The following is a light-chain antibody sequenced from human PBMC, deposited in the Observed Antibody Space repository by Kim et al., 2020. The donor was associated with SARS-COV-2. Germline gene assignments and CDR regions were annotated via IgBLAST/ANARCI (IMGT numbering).Light chain of an antibody. Sequence: SYELTQSPSVSVSPGQTATITCSGDKLGDKYSYWYQQKPGQSPVLVIYQVTKRPSGIPERFSGSSSGNTATLTISGTQAMDEADYYCQAWDSTTVVFGGG. J-gene: IGLJ2*01. CDR1: KLGDKY. CDR2: QVT. CDR3: QAWDSTTVV. V-gene: IGLV3-1*01.